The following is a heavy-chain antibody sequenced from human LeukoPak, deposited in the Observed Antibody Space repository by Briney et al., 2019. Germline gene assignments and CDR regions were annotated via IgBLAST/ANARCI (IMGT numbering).Heavy chain of an antibody. Sequence: PGGSLRLSCAASGFTFSNYWMTWVRQAPGKGLEWVANIKQDGSEKYYVDSVNGRFAISRDNAKNSLYLQMNSLRAEGTAVYYCAREISSWFRTEGRFDPWGQGALVTVSS. CDR1: GFTFSNYW. J-gene: IGHJ5*02. V-gene: IGHV3-7*01. CDR2: IKQDGSEK. D-gene: IGHD6-13*01. CDR3: AREISSWFRTEGRFDP.